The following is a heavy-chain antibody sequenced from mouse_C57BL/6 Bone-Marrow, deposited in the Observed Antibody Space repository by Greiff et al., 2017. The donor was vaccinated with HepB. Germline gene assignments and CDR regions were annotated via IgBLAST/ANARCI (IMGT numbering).Heavy chain of an antibody. V-gene: IGHV1-54*01. J-gene: IGHJ4*01. CDR2: IYPRSGNT. Sequence: QVQLQQSGAELVRPGTSVKVSCKASGYAFTNYLIEWVKQRPGQGLEWIGEIYPRSGNTYYNEKFKGKATLTADKSSSTAYMELRSLTSEDSAVYFCARLGDYDGYYYAMDYWGQGTSVTVSS. CDR3: ARLGDYDGYYYAMDY. CDR1: GYAFTNYL. D-gene: IGHD2-4*01.